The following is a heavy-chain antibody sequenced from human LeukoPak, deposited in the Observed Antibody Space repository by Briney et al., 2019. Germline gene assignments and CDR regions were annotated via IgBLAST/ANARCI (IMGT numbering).Heavy chain of an antibody. V-gene: IGHV3-15*01. CDR2: IKSKTDGGTT. D-gene: IGHD5-24*01. CDR3: TAREMSGGDY. J-gene: IGHJ4*02. CDR1: GFTFSNAW. Sequence: GESLKISCAASGFTFSNAWMSWVRQAPGKGLEWVGRIKSKTDGGTTDYAAPVKGRFTISRDDSKNTLYLQMNSLKTEDTAVYYCTAREMSGGDYWGQGTLVTVSS.